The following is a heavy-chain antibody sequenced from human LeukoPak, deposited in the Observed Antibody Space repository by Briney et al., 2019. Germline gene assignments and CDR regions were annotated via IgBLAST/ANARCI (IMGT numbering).Heavy chain of an antibody. CDR3: ARGEYSSSGLDY. Sequence: GGSLRLSCAASGFTVSSNYMSLVRQAPGKGLEWVSVIYSGGSTYYADSVKGRFTISRDNSKNTLYLQMNSLRAEDTAVYYCARGEYSSSGLDYWGQGTLVTVSS. CDR1: GFTVSSNY. CDR2: IYSGGST. V-gene: IGHV3-53*01. J-gene: IGHJ4*02. D-gene: IGHD6-6*01.